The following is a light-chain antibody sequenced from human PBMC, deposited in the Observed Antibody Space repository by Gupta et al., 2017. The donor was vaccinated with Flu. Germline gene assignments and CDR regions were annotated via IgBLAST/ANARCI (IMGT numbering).Light chain of an antibody. CDR1: SSYVGGYNY. CDR3: SSYTVTSTWV. CDR2: AVS. V-gene: IGLV2-14*01. J-gene: IGLJ3*02. Sequence: QPALTQPASVSGSPGQSITISCTGTSSYVGGYNYVSWYQHHPGTAPKLMIYAVSNRPSGVSNRFSGSKSDNTASLTISGLQAEDEADYYCSSYTVTSTWVFGGGTKLTVL.